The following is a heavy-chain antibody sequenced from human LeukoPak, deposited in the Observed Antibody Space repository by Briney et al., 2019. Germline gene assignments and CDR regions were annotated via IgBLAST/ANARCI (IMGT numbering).Heavy chain of an antibody. J-gene: IGHJ4*02. CDR1: GFTFRNFW. V-gene: IGHV3-7*04. Sequence: GGSLRLSXAASGFTFRNFWMSWVRQAPGRGLEWVANIHPEGNEEYHVESGKGLFTISRENPKSSLFLQMNGLRVEDTAVYYCARGDAFSGDHWGQGTLVTVSS. CDR3: ARGDAFSGDH. CDR2: IHPEGNEE.